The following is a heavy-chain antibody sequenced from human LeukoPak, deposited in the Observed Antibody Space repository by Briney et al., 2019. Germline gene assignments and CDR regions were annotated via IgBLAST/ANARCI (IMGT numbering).Heavy chain of an antibody. D-gene: IGHD4-17*01. CDR1: GFTFSSYV. CDR3: AFLAVAGDYWGLPPPPPDY. Sequence: PGGSLRLSCAASGFTFSSYVMHWVRQAPGKGLEWVSGISWNSGSIGYADSVKGRFTISRDNAKNSLYLQMNSLRAEDTALYYCAFLAVAGDYWGLPPPPPDYWGQGTLVTVSS. CDR2: ISWNSGSI. J-gene: IGHJ4*02. V-gene: IGHV3-9*01.